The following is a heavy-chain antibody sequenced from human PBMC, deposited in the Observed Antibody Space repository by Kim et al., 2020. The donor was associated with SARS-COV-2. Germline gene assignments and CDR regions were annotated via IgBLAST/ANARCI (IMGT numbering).Heavy chain of an antibody. J-gene: IGHJ4*02. D-gene: IGHD2-2*02. CDR3: ARNLGFCSSTSCYNLAY. CDR2: ISYDGSFK. CDR1: GFTMTKYP. V-gene: IGHV3-30-3*01. Sequence: GGSLRLSCVASGFTMTKYPMHWVRQAPGKGLEWVAVISYDGSFKSYSDSVKGRFTVSRDTAKETVYLRMNSLRAEDTAIYYCARNLGFCSSTSCYNLAYWGQGTLVAVSS.